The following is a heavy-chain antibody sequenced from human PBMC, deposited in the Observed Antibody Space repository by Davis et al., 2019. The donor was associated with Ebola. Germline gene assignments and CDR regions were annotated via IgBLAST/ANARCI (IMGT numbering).Heavy chain of an antibody. Sequence: GESLKISCVASGFTFSSYSMNWVRQAPGKGLEWVSYISSSSSTIYYADSVKGRFTISRDNAKNSLYLQMNSLRDEDTAVYYCARIWYEAFDIWGQGTMVTVSS. D-gene: IGHD6-13*01. CDR2: ISSSSSTI. CDR1: GFTFSSYS. J-gene: IGHJ3*02. CDR3: ARIWYEAFDI. V-gene: IGHV3-48*02.